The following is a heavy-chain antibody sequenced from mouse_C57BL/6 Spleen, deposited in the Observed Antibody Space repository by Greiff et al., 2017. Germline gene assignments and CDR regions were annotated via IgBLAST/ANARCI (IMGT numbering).Heavy chain of an antibody. V-gene: IGHV1-69*01. CDR2: IDPSDSYT. D-gene: IGHD3-2*02. J-gene: IGHJ2*01. CDR3: ARENSSGYVGFDD. Sequence: QVQLKQPGAELVMPGASVKLSCKASAYTFTSYWMHWVKQRPGQGLEWIGEIDPSDSYTNYNQKFKGKSTLTVDKSSSTAYMQLSSLTSEDSAVYYCARENSSGYVGFDDWGQGTTLTVSS. CDR1: AYTFTSYW.